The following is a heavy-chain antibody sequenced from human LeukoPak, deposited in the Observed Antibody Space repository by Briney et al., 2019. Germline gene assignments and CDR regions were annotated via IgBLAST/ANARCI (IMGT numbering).Heavy chain of an antibody. D-gene: IGHD6-13*01. Sequence: GGSLRLSCAASGFTFSSYAMSWVRQAPGKGLEWVSAISGSGGSTYYADSVKGRFTISRDNSKNTLYLQMNSLRAEDTAAYYCAKDRGPYSSSFDYWGQGTLVTVSS. CDR3: AKDRGPYSSSFDY. CDR2: ISGSGGST. J-gene: IGHJ4*02. CDR1: GFTFSSYA. V-gene: IGHV3-23*01.